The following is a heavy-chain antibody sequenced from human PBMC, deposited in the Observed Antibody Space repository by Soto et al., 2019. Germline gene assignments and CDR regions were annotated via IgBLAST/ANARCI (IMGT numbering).Heavy chain of an antibody. CDR1: GGTFSSYA. D-gene: IGHD2-15*01. V-gene: IGHV1-69*06. J-gene: IGHJ5*02. CDR2: IIPIFGTA. Sequence: GASVKVSCKASGGTFSSYAISWVRQAPGQGLEWMGGIIPIFGTANYAQKFQGRVTITADKSTSTAYMELSSLRSEDTAVYYCASSVVTHGGWFGPWGQGTLVTVSS. CDR3: ASSVVTHGGWFGP.